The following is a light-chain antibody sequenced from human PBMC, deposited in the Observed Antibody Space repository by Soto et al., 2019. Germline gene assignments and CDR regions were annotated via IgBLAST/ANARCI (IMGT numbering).Light chain of an antibody. CDR3: QSYDSSLYVV. CDR2: GNS. CDR1: SSNIGAGYD. Sequence: QSALTQPPSVSGAPGQRVTISCTGSSSNIGAGYDVHWYQQLPGTAPKLLIYGNSNRPSGVPDRFSGSKSGTSASLAITGLQAEDEADYYCQSYDSSLYVVFGGGTKLTV. J-gene: IGLJ2*01. V-gene: IGLV1-40*01.